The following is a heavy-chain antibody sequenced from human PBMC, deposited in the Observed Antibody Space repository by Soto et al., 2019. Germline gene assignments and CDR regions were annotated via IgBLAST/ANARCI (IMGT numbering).Heavy chain of an antibody. Sequence: GGSLRLSCAASGFSFGNYVMHWVRQAPGKGLEWVAVIWFDGSNKYYSDSVKGRFTISRDNSKNTLYLQMNSLRAEDTAVYYCARGYGSGSSYNEVYFDHWGQGTLVTVSS. CDR3: ARGYGSGSSYNEVYFDH. J-gene: IGHJ4*02. CDR1: GFSFGNYV. D-gene: IGHD3-10*01. V-gene: IGHV3-33*01. CDR2: IWFDGSNK.